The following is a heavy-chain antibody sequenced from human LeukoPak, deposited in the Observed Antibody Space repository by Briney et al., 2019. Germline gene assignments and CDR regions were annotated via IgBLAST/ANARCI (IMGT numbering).Heavy chain of an antibody. V-gene: IGHV4-34*01. CDR1: GGSFSGYY. Sequence: SETLSLTCAVYGGSFSGYYWSWIRQPPGKGLEWIGEINHSGSTNYNPSLKSRVTISVDTSKNQFSLKLSSVTAADTAVYYCARGPYSGSPRGNYMDVWGKGTTVTVS. J-gene: IGHJ6*03. CDR3: ARGPYSGSPRGNYMDV. D-gene: IGHD1-26*01. CDR2: INHSGST.